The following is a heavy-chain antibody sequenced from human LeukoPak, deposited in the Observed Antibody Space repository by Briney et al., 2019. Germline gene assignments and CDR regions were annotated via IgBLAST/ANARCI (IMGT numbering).Heavy chain of an antibody. CDR1: GDSISSGDYY. CDR2: ISSSGST. Sequence: SETLSLTCTVSGDSISSGDYYWSWIRQPAGKGLEWIGRISSSGSTNYNPSLKSRVTISVDTSKNQFSLKLSSVTAADTAVYYCASHIYCSSTSCYDYWGQGTLVTVSS. CDR3: ASHIYCSSTSCYDY. V-gene: IGHV4-61*02. D-gene: IGHD2-2*01. J-gene: IGHJ4*02.